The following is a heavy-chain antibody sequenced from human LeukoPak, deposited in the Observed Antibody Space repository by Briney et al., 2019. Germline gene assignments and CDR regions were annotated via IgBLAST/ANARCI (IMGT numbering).Heavy chain of an antibody. CDR3: ARGRGVRGVIGY. CDR2: IYYSGST. Sequence: PSETLSLTCTVSGGSISSYYWSWIRQPPGKGLEWIGYIYYSGSTNYSPSLKSRVTISVDTSKNQFSLKLSSVTAADTAVYYCARGRGVRGVIGYWGQGTLVTVSS. J-gene: IGHJ4*02. V-gene: IGHV4-59*12. D-gene: IGHD3-10*01. CDR1: GGSISSYY.